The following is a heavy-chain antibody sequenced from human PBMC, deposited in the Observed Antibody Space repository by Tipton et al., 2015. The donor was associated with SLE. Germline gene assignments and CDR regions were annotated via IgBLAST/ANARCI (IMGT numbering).Heavy chain of an antibody. D-gene: IGHD2-2*01. CDR3: ARDQGVVAQYDAFDV. CDR2: ISYDGSNK. V-gene: IGHV3-30-3*01. CDR1: GFTFSSYW. Sequence: RSLRLSCAASGFTFSSYWMHWVRQAPGKGLEWVAVISYDGSNKYYADSVKGRFTISRDNAKNSLYLQMNSLRAEDTAVYYCARDQGVVAQYDAFDVWGQWTVVTVSS. J-gene: IGHJ3*01.